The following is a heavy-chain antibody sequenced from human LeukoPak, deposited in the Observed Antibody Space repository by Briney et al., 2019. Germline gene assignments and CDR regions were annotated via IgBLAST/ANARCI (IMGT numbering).Heavy chain of an antibody. CDR1: GFTFSSYG. CDR3: AKDHTFMVRGVIIALGAWSPYFDY. J-gene: IGHJ4*02. CDR2: ISGSGGST. Sequence: GGSLRLSCAASGFTFSSYGMSWVRQAPGKGLEWVSAISGSGGSTYYADSVKGRFTISRDNSKNTLYLQMNSLRAEDTALYYCAKDHTFMVRGVIIALGAWSPYFDYWGQGTLVTVSS. V-gene: IGHV3-23*01. D-gene: IGHD3-10*01.